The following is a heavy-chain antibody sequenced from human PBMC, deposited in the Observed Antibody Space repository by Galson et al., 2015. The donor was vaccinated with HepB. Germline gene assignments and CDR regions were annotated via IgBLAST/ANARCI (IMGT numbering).Heavy chain of an antibody. D-gene: IGHD3-22*01. J-gene: IGHJ5*02. V-gene: IGHV3-21*01. Sequence: SLRLSCAASGFTFSSYSMNWVRQAPGKGLEWVSSISSSSSYIYYADSVKGRFTISRDNAKNSLYLQMNSLRAEDTAVYYCARDKDPHDSSGYYYPWGQGTLVTVSS. CDR2: ISSSSSYI. CDR3: ARDKDPHDSSGYYYP. CDR1: GFTFSSYS.